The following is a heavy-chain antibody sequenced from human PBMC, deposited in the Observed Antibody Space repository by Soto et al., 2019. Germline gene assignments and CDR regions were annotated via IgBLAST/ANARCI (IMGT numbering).Heavy chain of an antibody. V-gene: IGHV4-31*03. Sequence: QVQLQESGPGLVKPSQTLSLTCTVSGGSISSGGYYWSWIRQHPGKGLEWIGYIYYSGSTYYNPSLKSRVTISVDTSKNQFSLKLSSVTASDTAVYYCARVLRGYRNAIALNWFDPWGQGTLVTVSS. D-gene: IGHD5-18*01. CDR3: ARVLRGYRNAIALNWFDP. CDR2: IYYSGST. J-gene: IGHJ5*02. CDR1: GGSISSGGYY.